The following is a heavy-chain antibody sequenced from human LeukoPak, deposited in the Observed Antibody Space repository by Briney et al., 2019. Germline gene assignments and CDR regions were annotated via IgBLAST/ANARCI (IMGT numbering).Heavy chain of an antibody. J-gene: IGHJ4*02. Sequence: ASVKVSCKASGYTFTSYTISWVRQAPGQGLEWMGRIIPILGIANYAQKFQGRVTITADKSTSTAYMELSSLRSEDTAVYYCARAPMGYDSSGYPDYWGQGTLVTVSS. CDR1: GYTFTSYT. V-gene: IGHV1-69*02. D-gene: IGHD3-22*01. CDR3: ARAPMGYDSSGYPDY. CDR2: IIPILGIA.